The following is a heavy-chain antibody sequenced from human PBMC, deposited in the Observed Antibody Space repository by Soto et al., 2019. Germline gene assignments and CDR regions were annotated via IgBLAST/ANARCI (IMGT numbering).Heavy chain of an antibody. CDR1: GGTFSSYA. Sequence: QVQLVQSGAEVKKPGSSVKVSCKASGGTFSSYAISWVRQAPGQGLEWMGGIIPMFGTANYAQKFQGRVTITADKSTSTAYMELSSLRSEDTAVYYCARSYYDFWSGPGAYYFDYWGQGPLDTVSS. D-gene: IGHD3-3*01. CDR2: IIPMFGTA. J-gene: IGHJ4*02. CDR3: ARSYYDFWSGPGAYYFDY. V-gene: IGHV1-69*06.